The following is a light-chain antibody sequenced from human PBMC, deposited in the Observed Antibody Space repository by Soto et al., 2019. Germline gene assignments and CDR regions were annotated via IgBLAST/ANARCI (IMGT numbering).Light chain of an antibody. CDR2: GAS. CDR3: QQYGRSWWT. J-gene: IGKJ1*01. V-gene: IGKV3-20*01. Sequence: EIVLTQSPGTLSLSPGERATLSCRTSQSVSSSYLAWYQQKPGQAPRLLIYGASSRATGLPDRFSGSGSGTDFTLPISRLEPEDFAVYYCQQYGRSWWTFGQGAKVEIK. CDR1: QSVSSSY.